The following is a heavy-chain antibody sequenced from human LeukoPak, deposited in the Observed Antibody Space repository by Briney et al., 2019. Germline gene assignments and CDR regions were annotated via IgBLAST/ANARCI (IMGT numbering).Heavy chain of an antibody. CDR2: INPSGGST. J-gene: IGHJ5*02. CDR3: ARGEPDYTNWFDP. V-gene: IGHV1-46*01. D-gene: IGHD4-11*01. CDR1: GYTFTGYY. Sequence: VASVKVSCKASGYTFTGYYMHWVRQAPGQGLEWVGVINPSGGSTSYAQKFQGRVTMTRDTSTSTVYMELSSLRSEDTAVYYCARGEPDYTNWFDPWGQGTLVTVSS.